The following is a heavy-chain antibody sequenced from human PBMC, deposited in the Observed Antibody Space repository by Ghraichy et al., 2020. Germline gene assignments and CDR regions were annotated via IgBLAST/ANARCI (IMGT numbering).Heavy chain of an antibody. D-gene: IGHD1-26*01. Sequence: GGSLRLSCAASGFTFSSFSMNWVRQAPGKGLKWVSSISSRSSYIYYADSVKGRFTISRDNAKNSLYLQMNSLRAEDTAVYYCARDGYFFDTTGSYNGMDVWDQGTTVTVSS. V-gene: IGHV3-21*01. CDR1: GFTFSSFS. CDR2: ISSRSSYI. J-gene: IGHJ6*02. CDR3: ARDGYFFDTTGSYNGMDV.